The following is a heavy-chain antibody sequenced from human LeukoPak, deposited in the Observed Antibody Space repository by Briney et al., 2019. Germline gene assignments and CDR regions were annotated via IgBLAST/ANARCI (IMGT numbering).Heavy chain of an antibody. D-gene: IGHD4-11*01. CDR3: ARTTGYYYYMDV. CDR1: GFTFSDYN. Sequence: PGGSLRLSCAASGFTFSDYNMNWVRQAPGKSLEWVSSISSSSSYIYYADSVKGRFTISRDNAKNSLYLQMNSLRAEDTAVYYCARTTGYYYYMDVWGKGTTVTISS. V-gene: IGHV3-21*01. J-gene: IGHJ6*03. CDR2: ISSSSSYI.